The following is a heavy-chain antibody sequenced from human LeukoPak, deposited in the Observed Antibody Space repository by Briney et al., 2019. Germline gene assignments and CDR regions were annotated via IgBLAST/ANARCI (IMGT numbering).Heavy chain of an antibody. CDR2: IYSGGST. CDR1: GFTFSSYG. V-gene: IGHV3-53*01. CDR3: ARGLVPWFDP. J-gene: IGHJ5*02. D-gene: IGHD6-19*01. Sequence: GGSLRLSCAASGFTFSSYGMHWVRQAPGKGLEWVSVIYSGGSTYYADSVKGRFTISRDNSKNTLYLQMNSLRAEDTAVYYCARGLVPWFDPWGQGTLVTVSS.